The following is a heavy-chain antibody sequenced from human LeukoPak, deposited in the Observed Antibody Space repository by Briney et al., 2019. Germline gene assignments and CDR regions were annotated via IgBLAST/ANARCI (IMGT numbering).Heavy chain of an antibody. Sequence: GGSLRLSCAASGFTFSSYAMHWVRQAPGKGLEWVAVISYDGSNKYYADSVKGRFTISRDNSKNTLYPQMNSLRAEDTAVYYCARAAAACFDYWGQGTLVTVSS. CDR2: ISYDGSNK. V-gene: IGHV3-30-3*01. J-gene: IGHJ4*02. CDR1: GFTFSSYA. CDR3: ARAAAACFDY. D-gene: IGHD6-13*01.